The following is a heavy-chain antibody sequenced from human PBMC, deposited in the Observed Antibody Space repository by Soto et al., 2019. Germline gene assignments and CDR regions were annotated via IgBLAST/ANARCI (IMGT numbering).Heavy chain of an antibody. Sequence: EVQLVESGGDLVQPGGYLRFSCAASGVTFSSYDFHWVRQATGKGLEWVSGIGTAGDTYYAGSVKGRFIMSRENGKNSLYLQMNSLRAGDTAVYYCTRGADGFDYWGQGTLVTVSS. CDR3: TRGADGFDY. CDR1: GVTFSSYD. CDR2: IGTAGDT. V-gene: IGHV3-13*01. J-gene: IGHJ4*02. D-gene: IGHD3-16*01.